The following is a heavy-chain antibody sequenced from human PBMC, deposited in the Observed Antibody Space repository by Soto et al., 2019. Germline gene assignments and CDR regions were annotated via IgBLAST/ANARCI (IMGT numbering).Heavy chain of an antibody. J-gene: IGHJ4*02. D-gene: IGHD4-17*01. V-gene: IGHV3-23*01. CDR2: IVASGSGS. Sequence: EVQLLESGGGLVQPGGSLTLSCAASGFTFSTYAMTWVRQAPGKGLEWVSSIVASGSGSYYADSVKGRFTLSRDNSRNPRYLQMTTLCGDDTAVYYCAMDIEGRPHTVSHFDYWGQGTLVTVSS. CDR1: GFTFSTYA. CDR3: AMDIEGRPHTVSHFDY.